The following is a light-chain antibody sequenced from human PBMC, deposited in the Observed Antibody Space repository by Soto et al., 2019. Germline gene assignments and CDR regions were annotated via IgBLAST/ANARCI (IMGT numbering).Light chain of an antibody. J-gene: IGKJ4*01. V-gene: IGKV3-15*01. CDR2: GAS. CDR1: QSISSN. CDR3: QQYNNWVT. Sequence: EIVMTQSPATLSVSPGERATLSCRASQSISSNLVWYQQKPGQAPRLLIYGASTRATGIPARFSGSGSGTELTLTINSLQSEDFAVYYCQQYNNWVTFGGGTKVEI.